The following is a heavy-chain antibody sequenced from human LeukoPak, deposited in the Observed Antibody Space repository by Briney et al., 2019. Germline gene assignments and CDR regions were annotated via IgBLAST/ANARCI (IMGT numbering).Heavy chain of an antibody. J-gene: IGHJ4*02. CDR1: GFTFSSYA. V-gene: IGHV3-23*01. Sequence: GGSLRLSYAASGFTFSSYAMSWVRRAPGKGLEWVSAISGSGGSTYYADSVKGRFTISRDNSKNTLYLQMNSLRAEDTAVYYCAKSFDYGDFLIDYWGQGTLVTVSS. D-gene: IGHD4-17*01. CDR2: ISGSGGST. CDR3: AKSFDYGDFLIDY.